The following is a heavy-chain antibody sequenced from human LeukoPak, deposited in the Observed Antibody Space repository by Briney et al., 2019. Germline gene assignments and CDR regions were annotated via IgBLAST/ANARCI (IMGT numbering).Heavy chain of an antibody. Sequence: EGSLRLSCAASGFSFGSSVMSWVRQAPGKGLEWVSAITADGGGTNHADPVKGRFTISRDNSKSTLYLQMNSLRAEDTAVYYCVKEDHYGDYVQIDHWGQGTLVTVSS. CDR3: VKEDHYGDYVQIDH. CDR2: ITADGGGT. V-gene: IGHV3-23*01. D-gene: IGHD4-17*01. J-gene: IGHJ4*02. CDR1: GFSFGSSV.